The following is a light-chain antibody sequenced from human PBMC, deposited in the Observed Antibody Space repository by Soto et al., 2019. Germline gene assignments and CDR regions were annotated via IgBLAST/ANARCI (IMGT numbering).Light chain of an antibody. CDR3: QQYNDWPRT. J-gene: IGKJ1*01. V-gene: IGKV3D-20*02. CDR2: DAS. CDR1: QSVSSSY. Sequence: EIVLTQSPGTLSLSPGERATLSCRASQSVSSSYLAWYQQKPGQAPRLLIYDASSRATGIPDRFSGSGSATDFTLTISRLEPEDFAFYYCQQYNDWPRTFGQGTKVDIK.